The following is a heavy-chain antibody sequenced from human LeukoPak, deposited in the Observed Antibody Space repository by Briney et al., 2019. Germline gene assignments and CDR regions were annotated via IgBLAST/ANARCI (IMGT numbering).Heavy chain of an antibody. Sequence: GGSLRLSCAASGFTSSSYSMNWVRQAPGKGLEWVSSISSSSYIYYADSVKGRFTISRDNAKNSLYLQMNSLRAEDTAVYYCARGYDFWSGYLDGENWFDPWGQGTLVTVSS. J-gene: IGHJ5*02. CDR2: ISSSSYI. CDR1: GFTSSSYS. D-gene: IGHD3-3*01. CDR3: ARGYDFWSGYLDGENWFDP. V-gene: IGHV3-21*01.